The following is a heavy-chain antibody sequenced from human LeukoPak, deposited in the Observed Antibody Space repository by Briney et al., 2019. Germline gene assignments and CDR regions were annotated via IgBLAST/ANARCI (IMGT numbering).Heavy chain of an antibody. D-gene: IGHD1-26*01. CDR3: TRDSVTYNWFDP. V-gene: IGHV3-73*01. Sequence: GGSLRLSCVASGFTFSDSAMHWVRQSSGKGLEWIGHMDKETNLYATALAASVKGRFTVSRDDSKNTAYLHMNSPKTEDTALYYCTRDSVTYNWFDPWGQGTLVTVSS. CDR2: MDKETNLYAT. J-gene: IGHJ5*02. CDR1: GFTFSDSA.